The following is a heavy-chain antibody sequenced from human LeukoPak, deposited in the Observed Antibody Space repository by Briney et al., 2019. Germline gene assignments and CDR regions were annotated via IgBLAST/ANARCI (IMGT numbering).Heavy chain of an antibody. Sequence: GGSLRLSCAASGFTFSSYGMHWVRQAPGKGLEWVAVIWYDGSNKYYADSVKGRFTISRDNSKNTLYLQMNSLRAEDTAVYYCARIDYYDSSGSNIAAFDIWGQGTMVTVSS. V-gene: IGHV3-33*01. CDR3: ARIDYYDSSGSNIAAFDI. CDR1: GFTFSSYG. J-gene: IGHJ3*02. CDR2: IWYDGSNK. D-gene: IGHD3-22*01.